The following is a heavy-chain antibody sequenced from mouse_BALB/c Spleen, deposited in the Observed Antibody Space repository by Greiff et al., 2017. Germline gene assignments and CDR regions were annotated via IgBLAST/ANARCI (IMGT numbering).Heavy chain of an antibody. CDR2: ISYSGST. CDR3: ARSPHSTTARYFDV. CDR1: GDSITSGY. Sequence: EVQLQQSGPSLVKPSQTLSLTCSVTGDSITSGYWNWIRKFPGNKLEYMGYISYSGSTYYNPSLKSRISITRDTSKNQYYLQLNSVTTEDTATYYCARSPHSTTARYFDVWGAGTTVTVSS. V-gene: IGHV3-8*02. J-gene: IGHJ1*01. D-gene: IGHD1-2*01.